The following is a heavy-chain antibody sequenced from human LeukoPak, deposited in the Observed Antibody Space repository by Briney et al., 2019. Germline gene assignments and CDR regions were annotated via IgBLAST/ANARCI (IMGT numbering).Heavy chain of an antibody. CDR2: IDQDGSAE. CDR1: GFTFSNYW. CDR3: ARADNYGSILDY. V-gene: IGHV3-7*04. J-gene: IGHJ4*02. D-gene: IGHD3-10*01. Sequence: GGSLRLSCAASGFTFSNYWMSWVRESPGRGLEWVANIDQDGSAEYYVDSVGGRFTVSRDNAKNSLYLQIDSLRAEDTAVYYCARADNYGSILDYWGRGTLVTVSS.